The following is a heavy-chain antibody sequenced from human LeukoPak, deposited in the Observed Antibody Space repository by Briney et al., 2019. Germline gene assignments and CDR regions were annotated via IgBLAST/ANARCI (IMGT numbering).Heavy chain of an antibody. J-gene: IGHJ6*03. V-gene: IGHV4-59*01. CDR1: GGSISSYY. Sequence: SETLSLTCTVSGGSISSYYWSWIRQPPGKGLEWIGYIYYSGSTNYNPSLKSRVTISVDTSKNQFSLKLSSVTAADTAVYYCARGGGRNYYMDVWGKGTTVTVSS. CDR3: ARGGGRNYYMDV. D-gene: IGHD2-15*01. CDR2: IYYSGST.